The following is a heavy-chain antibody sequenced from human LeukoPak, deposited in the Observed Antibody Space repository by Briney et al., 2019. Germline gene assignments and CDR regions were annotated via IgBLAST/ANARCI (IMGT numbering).Heavy chain of an antibody. J-gene: IGHJ6*03. CDR3: ASGLISGYWYYYMDV. Sequence: GGSLRLSCAASGITFNSYTMNWVRQAPGKGLEWVSSISSSSYIYYADSVKGRFTISRDNAKNSLYLQMNSLRAEDTAVYYCASGLISGYWYYYMDVWGKGTTVTVSS. D-gene: IGHD3-22*01. CDR2: ISSSSYI. V-gene: IGHV3-21*01. CDR1: GITFNSYT.